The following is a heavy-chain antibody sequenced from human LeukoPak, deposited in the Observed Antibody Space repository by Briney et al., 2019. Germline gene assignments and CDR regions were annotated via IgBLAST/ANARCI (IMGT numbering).Heavy chain of an antibody. CDR2: INHSGST. CDR1: GGSFSGYY. Sequence: SETLSLTCAVYGGSFSGYYWSWIRQPPGKGLEWIGEINHSGSTNYNPSLRSRVTISVDTSKNQFSLKLSSVTAADTAVYYCARGLSYWGQGTLVTVSS. J-gene: IGHJ4*02. V-gene: IGHV4-34*01. CDR3: ARGLSY.